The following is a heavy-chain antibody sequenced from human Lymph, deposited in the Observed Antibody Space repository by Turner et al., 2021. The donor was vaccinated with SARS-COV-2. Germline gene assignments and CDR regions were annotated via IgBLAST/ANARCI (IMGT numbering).Heavy chain of an antibody. D-gene: IGHD3-10*01. Sequence: QVQLVELGGGVVQPGRPLKLPSSASGLAFSSYGLHWVGQAPGRGLEWREIIWYNGSNKYYADSVKGRFTISRDNSKLTLYLQMNSLRVEDTAVYYWARDRSPFGVFDYWGQGTLVTVSS. CDR2: IWYNGSNK. CDR3: ARDRSPFGVFDY. J-gene: IGHJ4*02. V-gene: IGHV3-33*01. CDR1: GLAFSSYG.